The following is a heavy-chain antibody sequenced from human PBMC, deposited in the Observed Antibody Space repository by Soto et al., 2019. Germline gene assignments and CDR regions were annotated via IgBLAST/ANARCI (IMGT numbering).Heavy chain of an antibody. V-gene: IGHV4-34*01. J-gene: IGHJ5*02. CDR1: GASLSDNY. Sequence: SETRSLTCAVYGASLSDNYCNWLRQPPGKGLEWIGEINHSVNTNYNPSLRSRVTISIYTSKNQLSLNLRSVSAADTAVYYCARGRGELEAWGQGTTATVSA. D-gene: IGHD6-6*01. CDR3: ARGRGELEA. CDR2: INHSVNT.